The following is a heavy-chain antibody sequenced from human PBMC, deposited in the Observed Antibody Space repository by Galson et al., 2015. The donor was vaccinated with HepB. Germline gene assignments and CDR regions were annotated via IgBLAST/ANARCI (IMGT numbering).Heavy chain of an antibody. Sequence: SLRLSCAASGFTFNELAMHWVRQTPGKGLEWVSRINHNSDSIDYADSVKGRFTISRDNAMKYLYLQMNSLRTEDTALYYCARSYSGGYWWHDAFDAWGQGTLVTVSS. J-gene: IGHJ3*01. CDR3: ARSYSGGYWWHDAFDA. CDR2: INHNSDSI. V-gene: IGHV3-9*01. CDR1: GFTFNELA. D-gene: IGHD1-26*01.